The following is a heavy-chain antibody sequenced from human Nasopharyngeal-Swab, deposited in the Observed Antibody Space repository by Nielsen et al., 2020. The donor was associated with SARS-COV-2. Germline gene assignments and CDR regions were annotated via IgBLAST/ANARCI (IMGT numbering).Heavy chain of an antibody. CDR1: GYTFTGYY. Sequence: ASVKVSCKASGYTFTGYYMHWVRQAPGQGLEWMGWINPNRGGTNYAQKFQGWVTMTRDTSISTAYMELSRLRSDDTAVYYCARDGSTVTTGYYYYYMDVWGKGTTVTVSS. J-gene: IGHJ6*03. CDR2: INPNRGGT. CDR3: ARDGSTVTTGYYYYYMDV. D-gene: IGHD4-17*01. V-gene: IGHV1-2*04.